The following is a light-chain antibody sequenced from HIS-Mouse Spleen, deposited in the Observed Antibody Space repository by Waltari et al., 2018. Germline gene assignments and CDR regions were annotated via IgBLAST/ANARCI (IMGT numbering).Light chain of an antibody. CDR3: SSYAGSNNL. CDR2: EVS. Sequence: QSALTQPPSASGSPGQSVTISCPGTSSDVGGYNYFSWYQQHPGKAPKLMIYEVSKRPSGVPDRFSGSKSGNTASLTVSGLQAEDEADYYCSSYAGSNNLFGGGTKLTVL. V-gene: IGLV2-8*01. CDR1: SSDVGGYNY. J-gene: IGLJ3*02.